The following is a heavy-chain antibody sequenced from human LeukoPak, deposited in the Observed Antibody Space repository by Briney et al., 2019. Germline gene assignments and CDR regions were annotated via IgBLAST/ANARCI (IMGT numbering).Heavy chain of an antibody. J-gene: IGHJ4*02. CDR1: GFTFSSYS. D-gene: IGHD1-20*01. V-gene: IGHV3-21*01. CDR2: ISSSSSYI. CDR3: ASSSITGTTSADY. Sequence: GGSLRLSCAASGFTFSSYSMNWVRQAPGKGLEWVSSISSSSSYIYYADSVKGRFTISRDNAKNSLYLQMNSLRAEDTAVYYCASSSITGTTSADYWGQGTLVTVSS.